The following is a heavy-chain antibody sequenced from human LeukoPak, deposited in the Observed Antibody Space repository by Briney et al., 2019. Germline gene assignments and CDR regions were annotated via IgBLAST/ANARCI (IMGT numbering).Heavy chain of an antibody. CDR1: GFTFSSYA. CDR2: ISGSGGST. D-gene: IGHD3-3*01. J-gene: IGHJ4*02. Sequence: GGSLRLSCAASGFTFSSYAMSWVRQAPGKGLEWVSTISGSGGSTDYVDSVKGRFTISRDNSKNTLYLQMDSLGAEDTAEYYCATMGYDFWSGYWPDYWGQGTLVTVSS. CDR3: ATMGYDFWSGYWPDY. V-gene: IGHV3-23*01.